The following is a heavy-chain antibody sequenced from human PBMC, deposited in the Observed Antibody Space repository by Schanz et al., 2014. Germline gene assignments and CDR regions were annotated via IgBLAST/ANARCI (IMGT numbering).Heavy chain of an antibody. Sequence: EVELVESGGGLVKPGGSLRLSCVVSGFTFTNAWMSWVRQAPGKGLEWVSFISASGDSTSYADSVKGRFTISRDNSKNTLYLQMNSLRDEDTAMYYCARRVPYSFGLDVWGQGATVTVSS. CDR1: GFTFTNAW. CDR3: ARRVPYSFGLDV. J-gene: IGHJ6*02. CDR2: ISASGDST. D-gene: IGHD1-1*01. V-gene: IGHV3-23*04.